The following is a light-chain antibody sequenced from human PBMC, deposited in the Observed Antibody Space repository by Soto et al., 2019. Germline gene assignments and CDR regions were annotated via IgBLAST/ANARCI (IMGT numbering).Light chain of an antibody. CDR3: QQYGRSPRT. V-gene: IGKV3-20*01. CDR1: QSLSSSY. J-gene: IGKJ1*01. CDR2: GTS. Sequence: ENVLTQSPATLSLSPGERATLSCRASQSLSSSYLHWHQQKPGQAPRLLIYGTSSRATGIPDRFSGSGSGTDFTLTISRLELEDFAGYYCQQYGRSPRTFGQGTKVDTK.